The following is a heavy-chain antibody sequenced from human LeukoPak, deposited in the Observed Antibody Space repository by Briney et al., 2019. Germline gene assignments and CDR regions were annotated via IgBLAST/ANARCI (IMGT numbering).Heavy chain of an antibody. V-gene: IGHV3-20*04. CDR2: INWNGGST. CDR3: ARDSISHDAFDI. CDR1: GLTFDDYG. J-gene: IGHJ3*02. Sequence: GGSLRLSCAASGLTFDDYGMSWVRQAPGKGLEWVSGINWNGGSTGYADSVKGRFTISRDNAKNSLYLQMNSLGAEDTALYYCARDSISHDAFDIWGQGTMVTVSS. D-gene: IGHD2-2*01.